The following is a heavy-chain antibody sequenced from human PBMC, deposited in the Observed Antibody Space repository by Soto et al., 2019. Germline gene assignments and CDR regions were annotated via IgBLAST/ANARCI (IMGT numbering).Heavy chain of an antibody. D-gene: IGHD1-26*01. CDR1: GYTVTAFY. J-gene: IGHJ4*02. CDR2: INPKSGVT. V-gene: IGHV1-2*02. Sequence: QVPVVQSGAEVKEPGASVKVSCKASGYTVTAFYIHWVRQAPGQGPEWMGWINPKSGVTEYARKFQGRVTMTRDTSFSTSYMELSSLRSDDTAIYYCAREAFTGSYFFDFWGQGTLVTVSS. CDR3: AREAFTGSYFFDF.